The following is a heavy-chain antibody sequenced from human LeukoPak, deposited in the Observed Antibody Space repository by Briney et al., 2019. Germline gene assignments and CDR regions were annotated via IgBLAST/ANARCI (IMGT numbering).Heavy chain of an antibody. D-gene: IGHD6-19*01. CDR1: GGTFSSYA. Sequence: ASVKVSCKASGGTFSSYAINWVRQAPGQGLEWMGIINPSGGSTSYAQKFQGRVTMTRDMSTSTVYMELSSLRSEDTAVYYCARGRKPAIAVAGNAFDIWGQGTMVTVSS. V-gene: IGHV1-46*01. J-gene: IGHJ3*02. CDR2: INPSGGST. CDR3: ARGRKPAIAVAGNAFDI.